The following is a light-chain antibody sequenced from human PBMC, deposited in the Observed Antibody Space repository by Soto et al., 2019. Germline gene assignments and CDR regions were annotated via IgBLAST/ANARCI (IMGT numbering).Light chain of an antibody. CDR2: GTF. J-gene: IGKJ1*01. CDR3: HQYSSSPQT. V-gene: IGKV3-20*01. CDR1: QSVSSSY. Sequence: EIVLTQSPGTLSLSPGERATLSCRASQSVSSSYLAWYQQKPGQAPRLLIYGTFSRATGIPDRFSGSGSGTDFTLTISRLEPEDFAVYYCHQYSSSPQTFGQGTKVEIK.